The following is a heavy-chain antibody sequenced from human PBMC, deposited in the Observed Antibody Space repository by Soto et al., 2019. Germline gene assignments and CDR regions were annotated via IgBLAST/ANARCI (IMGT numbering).Heavy chain of an antibody. CDR2: IYYSGST. J-gene: IGHJ5*02. V-gene: IGHV4-31*03. CDR1: GGSISSGGYY. Sequence: QVQLQESGPGLVKPSQTLSLTCTVSGGSISSGGYYWSWIRQHPGKGLEWIGYIYYSGSTYYNPSLTSRVTISVDTSKNQFSLKLSSVTAADTAVYYCARGARRQGWFDPWGQGTLVTVSS. CDR3: ARGARRQGWFDP. D-gene: IGHD1-1*01.